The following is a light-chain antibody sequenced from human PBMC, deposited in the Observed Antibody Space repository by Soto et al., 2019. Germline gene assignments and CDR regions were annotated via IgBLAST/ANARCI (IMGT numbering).Light chain of an antibody. CDR2: DVS. Sequence: QSALTQPASVSGSPGQSITISCTGTNSDVGGYNYVSWYQQHPGKAPKLMIYDVSNRPSGVSNRFSGSKSGNTASLTISGLQAEDEADYFCSSYTSNNSPLVFGGGTKLTVL. CDR1: NSDVGGYNY. V-gene: IGLV2-14*01. J-gene: IGLJ2*01. CDR3: SSYTSNNSPLV.